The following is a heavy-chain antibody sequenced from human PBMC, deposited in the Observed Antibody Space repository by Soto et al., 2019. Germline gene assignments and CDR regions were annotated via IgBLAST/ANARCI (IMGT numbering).Heavy chain of an antibody. CDR1: GDSVSSNSAA. V-gene: IGHV6-1*01. Sequence: SQTLSLTCAISGDSVSSNSAAWNWIRQSPSRGLEWLGRTYYRSKWYNDYAVSVKSRITINPDTSKNQFSLQLNSVTPEDTAVYYCARDSIAVAGTDVYYYGMYVWGQGTTVTVSS. CDR3: ARDSIAVAGTDVYYYGMYV. D-gene: IGHD6-19*01. J-gene: IGHJ6*02. CDR2: TYYRSKWYN.